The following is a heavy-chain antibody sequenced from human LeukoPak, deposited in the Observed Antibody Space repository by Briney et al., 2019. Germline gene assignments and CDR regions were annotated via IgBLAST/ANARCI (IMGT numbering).Heavy chain of an antibody. D-gene: IGHD3-10*01. Sequence: SETLSLTCAVYGGSFSGYYWSWIRQPPGKGLEWIGEINHSGSTNYNPSLKSRVTISVDTSKNQFSLKLSSVTAADTAVYYCARRIIITMVRGVITPRAYNWFDPWGQGTLVTVS. CDR3: ARRIIITMVRGVITPRAYNWFDP. CDR1: GGSFSGYY. J-gene: IGHJ5*02. V-gene: IGHV4-34*01. CDR2: INHSGST.